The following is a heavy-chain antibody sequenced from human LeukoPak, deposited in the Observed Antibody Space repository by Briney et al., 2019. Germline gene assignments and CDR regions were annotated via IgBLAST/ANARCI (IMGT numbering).Heavy chain of an antibody. Sequence: PGGSLRLSCAASGFTFSNYAMYWVRQAPGKGLEWVSGLTGNGDITYYTDSVKGRFTISRDNSKNTLYLETNNLRAEDTALYYCAKRGNTISFFDPWGQGTLVTVSS. CDR1: GFTFSNYA. CDR3: AKRGNTISFFDP. D-gene: IGHD1-1*01. J-gene: IGHJ5*02. CDR2: LTGNGDIT. V-gene: IGHV3-23*01.